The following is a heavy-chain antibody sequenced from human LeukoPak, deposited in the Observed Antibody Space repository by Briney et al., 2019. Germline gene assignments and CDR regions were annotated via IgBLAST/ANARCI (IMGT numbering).Heavy chain of an antibody. J-gene: IGHJ5*02. CDR1: GYAVTAYY. CDR2: INPNTSVT. V-gene: IGHV1-2*02. D-gene: IGHD4-17*01. CDR3: AGADYGLADP. Sequence: GASVKLSCKASGYAVTAYYIHWGGQAPGPGLGWMGLINPNTSVTTFAKNFPGRVDTSRDTTMSKAYTAINRPTTADPALLYCAGADYGLADPWSQGSLVTASS.